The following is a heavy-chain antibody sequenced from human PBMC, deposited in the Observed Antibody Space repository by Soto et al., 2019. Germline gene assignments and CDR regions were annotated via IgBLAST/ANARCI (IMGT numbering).Heavy chain of an antibody. CDR2: VKDGGHT. CDR1: GGSLSGYY. Sequence: QVQLQQWGAGLLKPSETLSLNCAVTGGSLSGYYWSWIRQPPGKGLEWIGEVKDGGHTNYSPSLRGRVTISSDTSNTQFSLRLHSVTAADTGVYSCARGQEGVVATHWDQGSLVTVSS. V-gene: IGHV4-34*01. J-gene: IGHJ4*02. D-gene: IGHD5-12*01. CDR3: ARGQEGVVATH.